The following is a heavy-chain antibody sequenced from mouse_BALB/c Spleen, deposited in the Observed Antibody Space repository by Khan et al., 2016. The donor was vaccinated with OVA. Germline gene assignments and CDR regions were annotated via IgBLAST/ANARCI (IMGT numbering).Heavy chain of an antibody. V-gene: IGHV2-6-1*01. D-gene: IGHD2-10*01. CDR2: IWSDGTT. J-gene: IGHJ4*01. CDR1: GFSLTNYG. Sequence: VQLKESGPGLVAPSQSLSITCTISGFSLTNYGVNWVRQPPGKGLEWLVVIWSDGTTTYNSALKSRLSISKDNSKSKVFLKMNSLQTDDTAMYYCARQPYYHYYIMDYCGQGTSVTVSS. CDR3: ARQPYYHYYIMDY.